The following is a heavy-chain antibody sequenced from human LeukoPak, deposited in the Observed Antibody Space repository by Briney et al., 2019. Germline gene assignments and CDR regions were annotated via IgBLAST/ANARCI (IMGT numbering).Heavy chain of an antibody. V-gene: IGHV3-23*01. Sequence: GGSLRLPCAASGFTFSSYAMSWVRQAPGKGLEWVSAIGGSGGSIYYADSVEGRFTISRDNSKNTLYLQMNSVRAEDTAVYYCAKRPPTRDYDRSGYYYFDYWGQGTLVTVSS. CDR3: AKRPPTRDYDRSGYYYFDY. D-gene: IGHD3-22*01. CDR2: IGGSGGSI. J-gene: IGHJ4*02. CDR1: GFTFSSYA.